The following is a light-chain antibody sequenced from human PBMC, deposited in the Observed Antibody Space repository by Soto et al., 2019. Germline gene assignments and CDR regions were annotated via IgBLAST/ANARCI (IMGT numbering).Light chain of an antibody. CDR1: NSNIGNNY. J-gene: IGLJ2*01. Sequence: QSVLTQPPSVSAAPGQKVTISCSGSNSNIGNNYVSWYQQFPGTAPKVLIYDNNKRPSGIPDRFSGSKSVTSATLVITGLQTGDEADYYCGAWDSSLHAGVFGGGTKVTVL. CDR3: GAWDSSLHAGV. CDR2: DNN. V-gene: IGLV1-51*01.